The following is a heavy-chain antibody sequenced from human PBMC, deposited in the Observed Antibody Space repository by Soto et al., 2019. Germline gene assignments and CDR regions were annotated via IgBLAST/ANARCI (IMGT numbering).Heavy chain of an antibody. CDR3: ARDYYYGSGSYLTYLTYGMDV. CDR2: VDPTDSHT. Sequence: GESLKISCKGSGYTFSNYWISWVRQMPGKGLEWMGRVDPTDSHTNYSPSFQGHVTISADKSISTAYLQWTSLKASDTAMYYCARDYYYGSGSYLTYLTYGMDVWGQGTTVTVSS. CDR1: GYTFSNYW. J-gene: IGHJ6*02. V-gene: IGHV5-10-1*01. D-gene: IGHD3-10*01.